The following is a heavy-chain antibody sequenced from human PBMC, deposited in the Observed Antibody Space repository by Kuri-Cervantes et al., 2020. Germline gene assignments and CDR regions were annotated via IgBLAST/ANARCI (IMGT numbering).Heavy chain of an antibody. CDR2: VHSGGNT. CDR1: GFIVNNNY. J-gene: IGHJ6*02. CDR3: AREGARWFGRKYYYYGMDV. Sequence: GESLKISCAASGFIVNNNYMAWARQAPGKGLEWVSVVHSGGNTYYSDSVKGRFTISRDNSKNTLYLQMNSLRAEDTAVYYCAREGARWFGRKYYYYGMDVWGQGTTVTVSS. V-gene: IGHV3-53*01. D-gene: IGHD3-10*01.